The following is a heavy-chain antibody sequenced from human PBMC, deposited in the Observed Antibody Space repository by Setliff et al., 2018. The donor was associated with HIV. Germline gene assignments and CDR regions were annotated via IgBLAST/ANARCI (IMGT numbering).Heavy chain of an antibody. V-gene: IGHV3-21*01. Sequence: PGGSLRLSCATSGFIFNSYSINWVRQAPGKGLGWVSSISTSSSFMYYADSVKGRFTISRDNAKNSLYLQMNSLRAEDTAVYYCARGSRSGHYTTDYFDYWGQGTLVTVSS. CDR3: ARGSRSGHYTTDYFDY. D-gene: IGHD3-22*01. J-gene: IGHJ4*02. CDR2: ISTSSSFM. CDR1: GFIFNSYS.